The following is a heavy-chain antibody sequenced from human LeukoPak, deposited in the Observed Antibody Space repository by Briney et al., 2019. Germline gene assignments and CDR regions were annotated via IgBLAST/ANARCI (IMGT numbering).Heavy chain of an antibody. D-gene: IGHD3-9*01. CDR3: ARLTGLYYDILTGGYYYYGMDV. CDR2: INPNSGGT. Sequence: ASVKVSCKASGYTFTGYYMHWVRQAPGQGLEWMGWINPNSGGTNYAQKFQGRVTMTRDTSISTAYMELSRLRSGDTAVYYCARLTGLYYDILTGGYYYYGMDVWGQGTTVTVSS. V-gene: IGHV1-2*02. CDR1: GYTFTGYY. J-gene: IGHJ6*02.